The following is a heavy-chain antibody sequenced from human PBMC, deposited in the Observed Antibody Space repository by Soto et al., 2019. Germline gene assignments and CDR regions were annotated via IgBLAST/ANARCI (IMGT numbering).Heavy chain of an antibody. CDR3: GRDEYSSTGRSSGFDY. CDR1: GFTFSNYA. CDR2: ISFDGANK. J-gene: IGHJ4*02. V-gene: IGHV3-30-3*01. D-gene: IGHD3-22*01. Sequence: PERSMRLSCTASGFTFSNYAMHWVRQAPGTGLEWVAVISFDGANKFYADSVKGRFSISRDDPKNTLFLDMKSLTPEDTAVYYCGRDEYSSTGRSSGFDYWGQGTLVTVSS.